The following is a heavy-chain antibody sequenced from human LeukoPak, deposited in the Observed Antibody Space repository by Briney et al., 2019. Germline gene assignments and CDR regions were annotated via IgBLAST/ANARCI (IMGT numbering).Heavy chain of an antibody. CDR3: AREGYYGSGSYFGFRDYYYMDV. Sequence: ASVKVSCKASGYTFTGYYMHWVRQAPGQGLEWMGWINPNSGGTNYAQKFQGRVTMTRDTSISTAYMELSRLRSDDTAVYYCAREGYYGSGSYFGFRDYYYMDVWGKGTTVTVSS. D-gene: IGHD3-10*01. CDR1: GYTFTGYY. V-gene: IGHV1-2*02. CDR2: INPNSGGT. J-gene: IGHJ6*03.